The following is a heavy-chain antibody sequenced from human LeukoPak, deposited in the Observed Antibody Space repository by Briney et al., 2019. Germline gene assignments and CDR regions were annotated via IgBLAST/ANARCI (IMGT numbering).Heavy chain of an antibody. CDR2: IYYSGST. J-gene: IGHJ4*02. CDR1: GGSISGYF. CDR3: ARGYSSSWNYFDY. V-gene: IGHV4-59*01. Sequence: SETLSLTCSVSGGSISGYFWSWIRQPPGKGLEWIGYIYYSGSTNYNPSLKSRVTISVDTSKKQFSLKLSSVTAADTAVYYCARGYSSSWNYFDYWGQGTLVSVSS. D-gene: IGHD6-13*01.